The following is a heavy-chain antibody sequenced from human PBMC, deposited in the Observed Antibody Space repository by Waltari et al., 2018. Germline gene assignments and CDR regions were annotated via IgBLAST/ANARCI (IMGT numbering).Heavy chain of an antibody. D-gene: IGHD3-3*01. CDR2: IYYSGRT. CDR3: ARLLRGTHYDFWSGYSPASAFDI. J-gene: IGHJ3*02. V-gene: IGHV4-59*08. CDR1: GGSISRYY. Sequence: QVQLQESGPGLVKPSETLSLTCTIPGGSISRYYWIWLRTPTRQGLEWLGYIYYSGRTNYNPSLKSRVTISVDTSKNQFSLKLSSVTAADTAVYYCARLLRGTHYDFWSGYSPASAFDIWGQGTMVTVSS.